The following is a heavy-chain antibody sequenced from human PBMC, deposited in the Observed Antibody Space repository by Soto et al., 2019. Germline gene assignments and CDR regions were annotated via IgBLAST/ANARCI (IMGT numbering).Heavy chain of an antibody. Sequence: HLQLQESGPGLVKPSETLSLTCTVSDDSITSGAYYWGLIRQPPGKGLEWIGTIQYRGSTYYNPALKVRVTMSLDTAKNQFPPRPSSLTAADPAVVFFAGMFWFGDLLFGYRGPGTLVTVSS. CDR1: DDSITSGAYY. J-gene: IGHJ4*02. V-gene: IGHV4-39*01. CDR2: IQYRGST. CDR3: AGMFWFGDLLFGY. D-gene: IGHD3-10*01.